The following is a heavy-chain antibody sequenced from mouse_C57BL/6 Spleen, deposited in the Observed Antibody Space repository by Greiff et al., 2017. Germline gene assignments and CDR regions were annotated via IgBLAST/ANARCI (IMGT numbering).Heavy chain of an antibody. D-gene: IGHD2-3*01. CDR1: GFSLTSYG. CDR3: ARHNPGRMGYYFDY. Sequence: QVQLQQSGPGLVAPSQSLSITCTVSGFSLTSYGVHWVRQPPGKGLEWLVVIWSDGSTTYNSALKSRLSISKDNSKSQVFLKMNSLQTDDTAMYYCARHNPGRMGYYFDYWGQGTTLTVSS. V-gene: IGHV2-6-1*01. CDR2: IWSDGST. J-gene: IGHJ2*01.